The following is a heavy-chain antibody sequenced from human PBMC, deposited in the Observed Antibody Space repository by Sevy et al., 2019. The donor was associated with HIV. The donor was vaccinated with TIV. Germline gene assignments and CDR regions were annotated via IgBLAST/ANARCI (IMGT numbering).Heavy chain of an antibody. CDR3: ARGRKYGPEKGWFDP. V-gene: IGHV4-34*01. CDR1: GDSFSLYY. Sequence: SETLSLTCSVNGDSFSLYYWSWIRQSPRKGLEWIGEVSDIGATNYNPSLESRVTTSVDTAKNQVSLSLSSVTAADTAIYYCARGRKYGPEKGWFDPWGQGVQVTVSS. J-gene: IGHJ5*02. D-gene: IGHD3-10*01. CDR2: VSDIGAT.